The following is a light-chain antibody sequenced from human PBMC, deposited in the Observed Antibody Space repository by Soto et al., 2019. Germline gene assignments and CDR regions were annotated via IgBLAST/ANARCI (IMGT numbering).Light chain of an antibody. CDR2: AAS. Sequence: DIQMTQSPSSLSASVGDRVTITCRASQSISTYLNWYQQKPGKAPKLLIFAASSVQSGVPSSFSGSGSGTDFTLTISSLQPEDFATYYCQQSYSTPFTFGPVTKVYIK. V-gene: IGKV1-39*01. J-gene: IGKJ3*01. CDR3: QQSYSTPFT. CDR1: QSISTY.